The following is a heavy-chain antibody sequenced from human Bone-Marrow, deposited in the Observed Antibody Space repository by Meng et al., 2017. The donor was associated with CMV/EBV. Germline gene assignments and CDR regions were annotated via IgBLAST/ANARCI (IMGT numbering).Heavy chain of an antibody. V-gene: IGHV3-15*01. CDR3: TTDLRYSSSWFPYYYGMDV. J-gene: IGHJ6*02. D-gene: IGHD6-13*01. CDR1: GFTFSNAW. CDR2: IKSKTDGGTT. Sequence: GGSLRLSCAASGFTFSNAWMSWVRQAPGKGLEWVGRIKSKTDGGTTDYAAPVKARFTISRDDSKTTLYLQMNSLKTEDTAVYYCTTDLRYSSSWFPYYYGMDVWGQGTTVTVS.